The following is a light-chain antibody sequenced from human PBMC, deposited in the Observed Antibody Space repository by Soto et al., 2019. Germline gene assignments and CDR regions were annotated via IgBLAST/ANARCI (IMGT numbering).Light chain of an antibody. Sequence: EIVLTQSPAALSLSPGERATLSCRASQNVNSFLAWYQQKPGLAPRLLIYDASNRATGIPARFSGSGSGTDFTLTISSLEPEDFAVYSCQQCSTSPQTFGQGTKLEI. CDR2: DAS. J-gene: IGKJ2*01. CDR3: QQCSTSPQT. V-gene: IGKV3-11*01. CDR1: QNVNSF.